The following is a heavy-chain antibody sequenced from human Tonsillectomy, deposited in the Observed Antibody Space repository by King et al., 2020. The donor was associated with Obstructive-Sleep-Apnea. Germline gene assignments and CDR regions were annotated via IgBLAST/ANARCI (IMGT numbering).Heavy chain of an antibody. Sequence: VQLVESGAEVKKPGSSVKVSCKASGGTFSSYAISWVRQAPGQGLEWMGGIIPIFGTANYAQKFQGRVTITADESTSTAYMELSSLRSEETAVYYWARGASGRPPRYFDLWGRGTLVTVSS. J-gene: IGHJ2*01. V-gene: IGHV1-69*01. D-gene: IGHD1-26*01. CDR3: ARGASGRPPRYFDL. CDR2: IIPIFGTA. CDR1: GGTFSSYA.